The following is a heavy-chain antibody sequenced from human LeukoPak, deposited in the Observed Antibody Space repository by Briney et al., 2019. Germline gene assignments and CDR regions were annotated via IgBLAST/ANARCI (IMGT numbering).Heavy chain of an antibody. Sequence: PGGSLRLSCAASGFTFSDYYMSWIRQAPGKGLEWVSYIRSSGSTIYYADSVKGRFTIYRENAKNSVYLKMNTLRAEDTAVYYCARAAGYYDSSGFLRYWGQGTLVTVSS. CDR1: GFTFSDYY. D-gene: IGHD3-22*01. V-gene: IGHV3-11*01. J-gene: IGHJ4*02. CDR3: ARAAGYYDSSGFLRY. CDR2: IRSSGSTI.